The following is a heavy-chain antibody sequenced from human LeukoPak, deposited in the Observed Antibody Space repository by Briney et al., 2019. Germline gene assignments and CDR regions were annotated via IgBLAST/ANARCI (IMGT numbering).Heavy chain of an antibody. J-gene: IGHJ6*02. CDR2: ISDSGGST. V-gene: IGHV3-23*01. CDR1: GLTFINYA. Sequence: GGSLRLSCAASGLTFINYAMNWVRQAPGKGLEWVSVISDSGGSTLYADSAKGRFTVSRDNSKNTLYLQMNSLRVEDTAVYYCAKSGMIRGAMDVWGQGTTVTVSS. CDR3: AKSGMIRGAMDV. D-gene: IGHD3-10*01.